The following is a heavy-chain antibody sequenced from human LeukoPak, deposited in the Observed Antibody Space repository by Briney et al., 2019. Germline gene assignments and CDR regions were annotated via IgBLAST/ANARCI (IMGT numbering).Heavy chain of an antibody. V-gene: IGHV4-30-4*01. CDR1: GGSISSGDSY. CDR3: ARRLSGFCLAYNYPFDY. CDR2: IYYSGST. D-gene: IGHD1-20*01. Sequence: SETLSLTCTVSGGSISSGDSYWSWIRQPPGKGLEWIGYIYYSGSTYYNPSLKSGVTISVATSKNQFSLTLSSVTAADTAVYYCARRLSGFCLAYNYPFDYWGQGTLVTVSS. J-gene: IGHJ4*02.